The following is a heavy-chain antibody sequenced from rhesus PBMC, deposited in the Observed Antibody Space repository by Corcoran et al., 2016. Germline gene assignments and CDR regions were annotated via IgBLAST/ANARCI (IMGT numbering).Heavy chain of an antibody. CDR1: GGSISSSY. V-gene: IGHV4-169*01. J-gene: IGHJ3*01. Sequence: QLQLQESGPGLVKPSETLSLTCAVSGGSISSSYWSWIRQAPGKGLEWIGYNGCSHGRPNLNPSLKSRVTLSVDTSKTQLSLELSSVTAADTAVYYCARRRLDDAFDFWGQGLRVTVSS. D-gene: IGHD6-19*01. CDR2: NGCSHGRP. CDR3: ARRRLDDAFDF.